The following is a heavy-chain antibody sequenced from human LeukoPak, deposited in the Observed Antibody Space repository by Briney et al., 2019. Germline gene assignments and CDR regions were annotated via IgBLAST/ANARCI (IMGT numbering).Heavy chain of an antibody. V-gene: IGHV1-18*01. Sequence: SSVKVSFKSSGYTFTHYYMHWVRQAPGQGLELMGWISLYNGNTNYAQKLQGRVTITRDTSTTTAYMDLRSLRSDDTDVYDCARDMPWSRGRWANFGIGTWGEG. CDR2: ISLYNGNT. J-gene: IGHJ6*01. CDR3: ARDMPWSRGRWANFGIGT. CDR1: GYTFTHYY. D-gene: IGHD1-26*01.